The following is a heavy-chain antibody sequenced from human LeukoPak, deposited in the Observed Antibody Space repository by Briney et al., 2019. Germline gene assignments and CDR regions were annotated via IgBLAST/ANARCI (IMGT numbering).Heavy chain of an antibody. CDR3: TTHRGEWVLDS. Sequence: GGSLRLSCAASGFTFRRYGMHWVRQAPGKGLEWVGLIKNKLDGGTTDYVAPVKGRFTISRDDSKNTVYLQMNSLKTEDTAVYYCTTHRGEWVLDSWGQGTLVTVSS. D-gene: IGHD3-16*01. CDR2: IKNKLDGGTT. V-gene: IGHV3-15*01. CDR1: GFTFRRYG. J-gene: IGHJ4*02.